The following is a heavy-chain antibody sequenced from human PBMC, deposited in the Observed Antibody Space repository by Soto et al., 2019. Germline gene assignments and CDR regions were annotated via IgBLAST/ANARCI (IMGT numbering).Heavy chain of an antibody. Sequence: PGGSLRLSCAASGFTFSSYWMSWVRQAPGKGLEWVANIKQDGSEQYYVDSVKGRFTISRDNAKNSLYLQMNSLSAEDPAVYYCARDRPPHSWYSSSWFYPLYGDDLGQAILGNVPS. J-gene: IGHJ4*01. CDR2: IKQDGSEQ. CDR3: ARDRPPHSWYSSSWFYPLYGDD. D-gene: IGHD6-13*01. CDR1: GFTFSSYW. V-gene: IGHV3-7*03.